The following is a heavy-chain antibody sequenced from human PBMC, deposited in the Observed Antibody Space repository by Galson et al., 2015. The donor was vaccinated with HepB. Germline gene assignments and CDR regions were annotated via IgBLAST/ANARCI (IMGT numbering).Heavy chain of an antibody. Sequence: SLRLSCAASGFTFSSYSMNWVRQAPGKGLEWVSYISSSSSTIYYADSVKGRFTISRDNAKNSLYLQMNSLRDEDTAVYYCAVRGGIVVVVADTPRLGMDVWGQGTTVTVSS. J-gene: IGHJ6*02. V-gene: IGHV3-48*02. CDR2: ISSSSSTI. CDR3: AVRGGIVVVVADTPRLGMDV. D-gene: IGHD2-15*01. CDR1: GFTFSSYS.